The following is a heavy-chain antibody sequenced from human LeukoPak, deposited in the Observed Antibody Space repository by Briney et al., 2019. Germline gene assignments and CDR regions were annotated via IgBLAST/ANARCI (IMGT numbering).Heavy chain of an antibody. CDR2: INPNSGGT. D-gene: IGHD4-11*01. V-gene: IGHV1-2*06. CDR3: ARSNYDTLIFDY. CDR1: GYTFTGYY. Sequence: ASVKVSCKASGYTFTGYYMHSVRQAPGQGLEWMGRINPNSGGTNYAQKFQGRVTMTRDTSISTAYMELSRLRSDDTAVYYCARSNYDTLIFDYWGQGTLVTVSS. J-gene: IGHJ4*02.